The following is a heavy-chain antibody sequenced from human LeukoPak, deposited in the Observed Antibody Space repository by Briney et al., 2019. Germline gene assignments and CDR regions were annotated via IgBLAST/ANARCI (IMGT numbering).Heavy chain of an antibody. Sequence: SETLSLTCTVSGGSISSSSYYWGWIRQPPGKGLEWIGSIYYSGSTYYNPSLKSRVTISVDTSKNQFSLKLSSVTAADTAVYYCARERWGAYSSSHRSPDFDYWGQGTLVTVSS. CDR3: ARERWGAYSSSHRSPDFDY. CDR1: GGSISSSSYY. D-gene: IGHD6-6*01. V-gene: IGHV4-39*02. CDR2: IYYSGST. J-gene: IGHJ4*02.